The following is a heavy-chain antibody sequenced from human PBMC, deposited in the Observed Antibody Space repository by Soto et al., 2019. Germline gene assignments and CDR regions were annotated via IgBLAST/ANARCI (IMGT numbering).Heavy chain of an antibody. J-gene: IGHJ4*02. CDR2: IDYNGVT. Sequence: PSETLSLTCTVSGASISIRDYYWGCIRQTPGKGLEWIGNIDYNGVTYYNPSLKSRVTVSKDTSKSQFSLKVASVTAADTAIYYCGRVMIGTSRHTDSDYWGQGTQVTVSS. V-gene: IGHV4-39*01. CDR1: GASISIRDYY. CDR3: GRVMIGTSRHTDSDY. D-gene: IGHD2-8*01.